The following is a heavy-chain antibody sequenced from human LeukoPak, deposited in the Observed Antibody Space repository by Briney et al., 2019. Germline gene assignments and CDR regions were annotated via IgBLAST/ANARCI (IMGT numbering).Heavy chain of an antibody. Sequence: GGSLRLSCAASGFTVSSNYMSWVRHAPGKGLEWVSIIYSVGSTFYADSVKGRFTISRDNSKNTLYLQLNSLRAEDTAVYYCARGGSYLSAFDIWGQGTMITVSS. D-gene: IGHD1-26*01. CDR3: ARGGSYLSAFDI. CDR1: GFTVSSNY. V-gene: IGHV3-53*01. CDR2: IYSVGST. J-gene: IGHJ3*02.